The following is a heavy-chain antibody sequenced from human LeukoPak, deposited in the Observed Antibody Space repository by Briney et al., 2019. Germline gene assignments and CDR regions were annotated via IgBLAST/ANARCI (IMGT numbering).Heavy chain of an antibody. CDR1: GGSFSGYY. D-gene: IGHD1-26*01. J-gene: IGHJ4*02. V-gene: IGHV4-34*01. CDR3: ARGGRWELLPFDY. Sequence: SETLSLTCAVYGGSFSGYYWSWIRQPPGKGLEWIGEINHSGGTNYNPSLKSRITISVDTSKNQFSLKLSSVTAADTAVYYCARGGRWELLPFDYWGQGTLVTVSS. CDR2: INHSGGT.